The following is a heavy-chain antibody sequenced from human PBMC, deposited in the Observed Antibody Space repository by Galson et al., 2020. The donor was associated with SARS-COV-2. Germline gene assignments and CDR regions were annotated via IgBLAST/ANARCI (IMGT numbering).Heavy chain of an antibody. CDR1: GFTFSSYG. J-gene: IGHJ2*01. Sequence: GESLKISCAASGFTFSSYGMHWVRQAPGKGLEWVAVISYDGSNKYYADSVKGRFTISRDNSKNTLYLQMNSLRAEDTAVYYCASGYCSGGSCYAQDWYFDLWGRGTLVTVSS. V-gene: IGHV3-30*03. CDR2: ISYDGSNK. D-gene: IGHD2-15*01. CDR3: ASGYCSGGSCYAQDWYFDL.